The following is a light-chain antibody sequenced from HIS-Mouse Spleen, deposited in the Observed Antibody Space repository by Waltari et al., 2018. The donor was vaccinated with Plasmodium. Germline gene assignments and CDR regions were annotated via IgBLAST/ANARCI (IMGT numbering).Light chain of an antibody. Sequence: SYELTQPPSVSVSPGQTARITCSGDALPKKSAYWYQQKSGPAPVPVIYEDSKRPSGIPERFSGSSSGTMATLTISGAQVEDEADYYCYSTDSSGNHRVFGGGTKLTVL. CDR2: EDS. CDR1: ALPKKS. J-gene: IGLJ3*02. V-gene: IGLV3-10*01. CDR3: YSTDSSGNHRV.